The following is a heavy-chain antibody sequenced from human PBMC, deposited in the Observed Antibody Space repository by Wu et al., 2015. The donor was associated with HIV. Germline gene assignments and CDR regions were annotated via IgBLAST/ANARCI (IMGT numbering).Heavy chain of an antibody. CDR2: INPSGGST. V-gene: IGHV1-46*01. CDR1: GYTFTNYY. J-gene: IGHJ6*02. CDR3: ARRVYGDYLNYYYYYGMDV. Sequence: QVQLVQSGAEVKKPGASVKVSCTASGYTFTNYYIHWVRQAPGQGFEYMGMINPSGGSTGYAQKFQGRVTMTRNTSISTAYMELSSLRSEDTAVYYCARRVYGDYLNYYYYYGMDVWGQGTTVTVSS. D-gene: IGHD4-17*01.